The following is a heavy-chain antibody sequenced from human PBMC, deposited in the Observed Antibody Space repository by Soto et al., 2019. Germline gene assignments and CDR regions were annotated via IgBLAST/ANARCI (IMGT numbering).Heavy chain of an antibody. J-gene: IGHJ3*02. CDR1: GGTFSSYT. V-gene: IGHV1-69*02. D-gene: IGHD2-2*01. CDR3: ASLVVPAAPDDAFDI. CDR2: IIPILGIA. Sequence: ASVKVSCKASGGTFSSYTISWVRQAPGQGLEWMGRIIPILGIANYAQEFQGRVTITADKSTSTAYMELSSLRSEDTAVYYCASLVVPAAPDDAFDIWGQGTMVTVSS.